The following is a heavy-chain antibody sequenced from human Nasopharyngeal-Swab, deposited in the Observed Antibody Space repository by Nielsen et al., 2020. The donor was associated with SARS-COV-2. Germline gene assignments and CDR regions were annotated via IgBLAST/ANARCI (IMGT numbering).Heavy chain of an antibody. Sequence: ASVTVSCKASGYTFTGYYMHWVRQAPGQGLEWMGWINPNSGGTNYAQKFQGRVTMTRDTSISTAYMELSRLRSDDTAVYYCARDSPGSGSYSGSTRYFDLWGRGTLVTVSS. V-gene: IGHV1-2*02. D-gene: IGHD3-10*01. CDR3: ARDSPGSGSYSGSTRYFDL. CDR1: GYTFTGYY. J-gene: IGHJ2*01. CDR2: INPNSGGT.